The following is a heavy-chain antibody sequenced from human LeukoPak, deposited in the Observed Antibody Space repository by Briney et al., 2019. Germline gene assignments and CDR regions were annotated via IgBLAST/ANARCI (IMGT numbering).Heavy chain of an antibody. J-gene: IGHJ6*02. CDR1: GFTFSNYA. CDR3: ASSTSFYYYYGMDV. D-gene: IGHD2-2*01. V-gene: IGHV3-23*01. Sequence: GGSLRLSCGASGFTFSNYAMSWVRQAPGKGLEWVSGINDNGSTRFYAASVKGRYTSSRDNPKNTLYLQMNGLRVEDTAVYYCASSTSFYYYYGMDVWGQGTTVTVSS. CDR2: INDNGSTR.